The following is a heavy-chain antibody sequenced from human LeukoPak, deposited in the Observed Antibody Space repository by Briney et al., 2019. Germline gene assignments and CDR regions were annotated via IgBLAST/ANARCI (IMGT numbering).Heavy chain of an antibody. J-gene: IGHJ4*02. Sequence: AGGSLRLSCAASGFTFINYWMHWVRQVPGKGLVWVSRINSDGSSTIYADSVKGRFTISRDNARNTLYLQMNGLRAEDSAAYYCATGIGQYYDYWGQGTQVTVSS. CDR2: INSDGSST. CDR3: ATGIGQYYDY. V-gene: IGHV3-74*01. D-gene: IGHD3-10*01. CDR1: GFTFINYW.